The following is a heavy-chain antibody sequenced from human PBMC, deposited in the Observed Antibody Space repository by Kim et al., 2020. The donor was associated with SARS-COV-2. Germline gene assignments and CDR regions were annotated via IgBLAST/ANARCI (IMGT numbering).Heavy chain of an antibody. CDR2: IYYSGST. Sequence: SETLSLTCTVSGGSISSGGYYWSWIRQHPGKGLEWIGYIYYSGSTYYNPSLKSRVTISVDTSKNQFSLKLSSVTAADTAVYYCAREPTRHSSSPLSDWYFDLWGRGTLVTVSS. CDR3: AREPTRHSSSPLSDWYFDL. J-gene: IGHJ2*01. CDR1: GGSISSGGYY. V-gene: IGHV4-31*03. D-gene: IGHD6-6*01.